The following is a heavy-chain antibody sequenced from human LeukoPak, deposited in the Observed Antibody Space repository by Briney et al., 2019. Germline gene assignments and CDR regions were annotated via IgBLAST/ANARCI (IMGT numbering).Heavy chain of an antibody. Sequence: SETLSLTCAVYGGSFSGYYWSWIRQPPGKGLEWIGEINHSGSTNYNPSLKSRVTISVDTSKNQFSLKLSSVTAADTAVHYCARGQEYCSSTSCYTGGPNFDYWGQGTLVTVSS. D-gene: IGHD2-2*02. CDR2: INHSGST. CDR3: ARGQEYCSSTSCYTGGPNFDY. CDR1: GGSFSGYY. V-gene: IGHV4-34*01. J-gene: IGHJ4*02.